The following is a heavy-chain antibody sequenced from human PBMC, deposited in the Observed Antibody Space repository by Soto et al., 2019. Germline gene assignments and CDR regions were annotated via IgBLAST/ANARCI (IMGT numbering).Heavy chain of an antibody. Sequence: ASVKVSCKASGYTFTSYGISWVRQAPGQGLEWMGWISAYNGNTNYAQKLQGRVTMTTDTSTSTAYMELRSLRSDDTAVYYCARTVTGYYDSSGYYSSLDYWGQGTLVTVSS. V-gene: IGHV1-18*01. J-gene: IGHJ4*02. D-gene: IGHD3-22*01. CDR2: ISAYNGNT. CDR1: GYTFTSYG. CDR3: ARTVTGYYDSSGYYSSLDY.